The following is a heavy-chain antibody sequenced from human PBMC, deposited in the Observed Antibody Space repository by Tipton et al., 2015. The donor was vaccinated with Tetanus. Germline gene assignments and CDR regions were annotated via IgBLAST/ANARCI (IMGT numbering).Heavy chain of an antibody. Sequence: TLSLTCTVSGGSMSSNAYYWGWIRQPPGKGLEWIGYIYYSGSTNHNPSLKSRTSISVDTSRNQFSLRLSSVTAADTAVYYCARDSPYYDFWSGRIIADYYYYYGMDVWGQGTTVTVSS. CDR2: IYYSGST. D-gene: IGHD3-3*01. J-gene: IGHJ6*02. CDR3: ARDSPYYDFWSGRIIADYYYYYGMDV. CDR1: GGSMSSNAYY. V-gene: IGHV4-39*07.